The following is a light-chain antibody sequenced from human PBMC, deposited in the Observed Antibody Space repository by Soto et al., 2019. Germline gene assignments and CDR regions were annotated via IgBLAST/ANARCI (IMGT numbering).Light chain of an antibody. CDR3: QHYNSYSEA. Sequence: DIQMTQSPSTLSASVGDRVTITCLASQSISGWLAWYQQKPGKAPKLLIYKASTLKSGVPSRFSGSGSGTEFTLTISSLQPDDFATYYCQHYNSYSEAFGQGTKVAI. J-gene: IGKJ1*01. V-gene: IGKV1-5*03. CDR2: KAS. CDR1: QSISGW.